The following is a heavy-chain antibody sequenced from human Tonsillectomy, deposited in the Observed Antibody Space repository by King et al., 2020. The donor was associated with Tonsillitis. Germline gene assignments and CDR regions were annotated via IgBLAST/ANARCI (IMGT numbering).Heavy chain of an antibody. V-gene: IGHV3-72*01. Sequence: DVQLVESGGGLVQPGGSLRLSCAASGFTFSDRYMDWVRQAPGKGLEWVGRIRNKANGNNAEFAASVKGRFTISRDDSQYSVFLQMNSLEIEDTAVYYCARGLSDGFRFDYWGQGPLVSV. D-gene: IGHD2-21*02. J-gene: IGHJ4*02. CDR1: GFTFSDRY. CDR3: ARGLSDGFRFDY. CDR2: IRNKANGNNA.